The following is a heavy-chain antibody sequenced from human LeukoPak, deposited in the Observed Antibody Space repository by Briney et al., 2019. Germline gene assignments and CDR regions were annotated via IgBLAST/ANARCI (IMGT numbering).Heavy chain of an antibody. D-gene: IGHD2-15*01. V-gene: IGHV1-2*06. CDR2: INPSSGGT. CDR1: GYTFTKYY. J-gene: IGHJ5*02. CDR3: ARGYCSGGSCYSVENWFDP. Sequence: GASVKVSFTASGYTFTKYYMFWVRQAPGQGLEWMGRINPSSGGTDYAQKFQGRVTMTRDTSISTAYMELSRLRSDDTAMYYCARGYCSGGSCYSVENWFDPWGQGTLVTVSS.